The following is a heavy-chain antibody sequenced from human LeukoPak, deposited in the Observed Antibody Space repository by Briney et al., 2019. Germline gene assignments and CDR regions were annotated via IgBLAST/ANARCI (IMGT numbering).Heavy chain of an antibody. CDR3: AREEWLQFGIDY. V-gene: IGHV3-23*01. CDR1: GFTFSSYA. Sequence: GGSLRLSCAASGFTFSSYAMSWVRQAPGKGLEGGSAISGSGGSTYYADSVKGRFTISRDNSKNTLYLQMNSLRAEDTAVYYCAREEWLQFGIDYWGQGTLVTVSS. CDR2: ISGSGGST. D-gene: IGHD5-24*01. J-gene: IGHJ4*02.